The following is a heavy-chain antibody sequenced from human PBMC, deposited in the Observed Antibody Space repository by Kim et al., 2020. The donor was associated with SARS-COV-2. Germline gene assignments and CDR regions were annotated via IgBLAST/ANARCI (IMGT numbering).Heavy chain of an antibody. D-gene: IGHD2-21*02. CDR1: GFTVSNHY. Sequence: GGSLRLSCAAAGFTVSNHYLSWVRQAPGKGLEWVSIIHTDGTTYYADSVVGRFTISRDTSKNTLYLQMNNLRAEDTAVYYCRRGHWGDSPSWGQGTRITISS. J-gene: IGHJ4*02. CDR2: IHTDGTT. CDR3: RRGHWGDSPS. V-gene: IGHV3-53*01.